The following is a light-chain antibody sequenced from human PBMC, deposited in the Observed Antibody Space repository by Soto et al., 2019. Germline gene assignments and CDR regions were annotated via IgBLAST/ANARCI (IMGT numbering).Light chain of an antibody. CDR3: TSWTTSTTMI. CDR1: SSDIGAYNF. CDR2: DVN. J-gene: IGLJ2*01. Sequence: QSALTQPASVSGSPGQSITISCTGTSSDIGAYNFVSWYQQHPGKAPKLMLYDVNIRPAGVSNRFSGSKSGNTASLTISGLQAEDEADYYCTSWTTSTTMISGGGTKGTVL. V-gene: IGLV2-14*03.